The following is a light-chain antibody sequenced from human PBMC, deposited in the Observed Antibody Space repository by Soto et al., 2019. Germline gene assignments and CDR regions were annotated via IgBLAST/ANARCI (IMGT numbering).Light chain of an antibody. CDR1: HTISGW. CDR2: GAS. V-gene: IGKV1-5*01. CDR3: QHFNSYPWT. Sequence: DIQLTQSPSTLSASLGDRVTITCRASHTISGWLAWYQQKPGEAPKLLIFGASTLETGVPSRFSGSGSGTEFTLTISSLQPDDIATYYCQHFNSYPWTFGQGTKVDIK. J-gene: IGKJ1*01.